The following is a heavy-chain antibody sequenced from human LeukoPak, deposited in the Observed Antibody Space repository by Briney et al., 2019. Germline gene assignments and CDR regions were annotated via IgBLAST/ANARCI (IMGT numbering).Heavy chain of an antibody. CDR2: MNPNSGNT. CDR3: ARGRYYDYIWGSYRERGIFDY. J-gene: IGHJ4*02. V-gene: IGHV1-8*01. Sequence: ASVKVSCKASGYTFTSYDINWVRQATGQGLEWMGWMNPNSGNTGYAQKFQGRVTMTRNTSISTAYMELSSLRSEDTAVYYRARGRYYDYIWGSYRERGIFDYWGQGTLVTVSS. CDR1: GYTFTSYD. D-gene: IGHD3-16*01.